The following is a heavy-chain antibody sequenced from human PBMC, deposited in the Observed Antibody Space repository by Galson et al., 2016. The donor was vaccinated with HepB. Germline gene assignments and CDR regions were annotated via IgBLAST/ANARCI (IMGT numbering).Heavy chain of an antibody. CDR1: GFTFDDYG. Sequence: SLRLSCAASGFTFDDYGMSWVRQAPGKGLEWVSYIDSSSTTIYFADSVKGRFTISRDNAKNSLYLQLNSLRDEDTAVYYCAKSGGEYQVLWRGGYYYYGMDVWGQGTTVTVSS. D-gene: IGHD2-2*01. V-gene: IGHV3-48*02. CDR2: IDSSSTTI. CDR3: AKSGGEYQVLWRGGYYYYGMDV. J-gene: IGHJ6*02.